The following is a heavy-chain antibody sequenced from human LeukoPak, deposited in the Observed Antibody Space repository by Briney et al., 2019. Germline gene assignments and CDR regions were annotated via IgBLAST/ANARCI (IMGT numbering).Heavy chain of an antibody. CDR2: IYYSGST. V-gene: IGHV4-39*07. J-gene: IGHJ6*03. D-gene: IGHD2-15*01. CDR3: ARQTGGGWYFHYYYMDV. CDR1: GGSISSSSYY. Sequence: KTSETLSLTCTVTGGSISSSSYYWGWIRQPPGKGLEWIGSIYYSGSTNYNPSLKSRVTISVDTSKNQFSLKLSSVTAADTAVYYCARQTGGGWYFHYYYMDVWGKGTTVTISS.